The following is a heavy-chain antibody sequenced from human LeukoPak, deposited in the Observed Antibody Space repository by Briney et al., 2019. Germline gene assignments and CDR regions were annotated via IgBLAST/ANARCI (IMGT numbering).Heavy chain of an antibody. Sequence: GGSLRLSCAASGFTFSSYERNWVRQAPGKGLEWVSYISSSGSTIYYADSVKGRFTISRDNAKNSLYLQMSSLRAEDTAVYYCARGYCSSTSCFGFFWYWGQGTLVAVSS. CDR2: ISSSGSTI. CDR1: GFTFSSYE. D-gene: IGHD2-2*01. CDR3: ARGYCSSTSCFGFFWY. J-gene: IGHJ4*02. V-gene: IGHV3-48*03.